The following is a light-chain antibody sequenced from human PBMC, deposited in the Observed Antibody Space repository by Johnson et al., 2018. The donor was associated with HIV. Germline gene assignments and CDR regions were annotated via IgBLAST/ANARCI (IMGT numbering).Light chain of an antibody. J-gene: IGLJ1*01. Sequence: SVLTQPPLVSAAPGQKVTISFSGSSSTIGNNYVSWYQLLPGTAPKLLIYDNHKRPSGIPDRFSGSKSATSATLGITGLQTGDEAAYYCATWHSSRTSAGGFGTGTKVTGL. CDR1: SSTIGNNY. CDR2: DNH. CDR3: ATWHSSRTSAGG. V-gene: IGLV1-51*01.